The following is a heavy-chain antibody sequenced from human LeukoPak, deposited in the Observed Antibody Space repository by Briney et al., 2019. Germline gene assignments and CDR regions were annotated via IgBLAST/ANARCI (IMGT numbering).Heavy chain of an antibody. V-gene: IGHV4-39*07. J-gene: IGHJ4*02. CDR3: ARIMTTVTTYLGY. Sequence: SETLSLTCTVSGGSISTSNYYWGWIRQPPGKGLEWIGSIYHSGSTYYNASLKSRVTISLDTSKNQFSLKLSSVTAADTAVYYCARIMTTVTTYLGYWGQGTLVTVSS. D-gene: IGHD4-17*01. CDR1: GGSISTSNYY. CDR2: IYHSGST.